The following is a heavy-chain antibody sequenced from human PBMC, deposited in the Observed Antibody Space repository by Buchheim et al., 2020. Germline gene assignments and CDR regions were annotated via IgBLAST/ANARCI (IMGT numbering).Heavy chain of an antibody. D-gene: IGHD6-13*01. J-gene: IGHJ4*02. V-gene: IGHV3-30*18. CDR1: GFTFSSYG. Sequence: QVQLVESGGGVVQPGRSLRLSCAASGFTFSSYGMHWVRQAPGKGLEWVAVISYDGSNKYYADSVQGRFTISRDNSKNTLYLQMNSLRAEDTAVYYCAKDRIAAAGTPYFDYWGQGTL. CDR3: AKDRIAAAGTPYFDY. CDR2: ISYDGSNK.